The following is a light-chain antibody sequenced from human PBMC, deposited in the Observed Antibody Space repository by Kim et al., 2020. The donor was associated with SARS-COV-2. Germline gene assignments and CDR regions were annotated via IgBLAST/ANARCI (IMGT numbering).Light chain of an antibody. CDR2: EVS. CDR1: TGAVGDYND. Sequence: QSVPISCPGTTGAVGDYNDVSWYQHHPGKAPKPMIYEVSKRPSGVPDRFSGSKSGNTASLTVSGLQAEDEADYYCSSYAGSPRVVFGGGTQLTVL. V-gene: IGLV2-8*01. J-gene: IGLJ2*01. CDR3: SSYAGSPRVV.